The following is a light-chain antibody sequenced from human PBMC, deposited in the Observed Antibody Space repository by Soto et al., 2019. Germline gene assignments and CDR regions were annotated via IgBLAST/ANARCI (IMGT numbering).Light chain of an antibody. V-gene: IGKV1-5*01. CDR1: QSISSW. CDR2: DAS. Sequence: DIQMTNSPSTLSASEGDRVTITCRASQSISSWLAWYQQKPGKAPKLLIYDASALPRGVPSRFSGSGSGTEFTLTISSLQPDDFATNYCQHYNSYSEAFGQATKVDIK. J-gene: IGKJ1*01. CDR3: QHYNSYSEA.